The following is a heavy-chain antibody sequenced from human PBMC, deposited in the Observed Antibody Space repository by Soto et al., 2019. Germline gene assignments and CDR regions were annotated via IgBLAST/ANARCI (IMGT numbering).Heavy chain of an antibody. D-gene: IGHD7-27*01. CDR3: ATAGEGATHNFNFDY. Sequence: ASVKVSCKVSGYTLTELSMHWVRQAPGKGLEWMGGFDPEDGETIYAQKFQVRVTMTEDTSTDTAYMELSSLRSEDTAVYYCATAGEGATHNFNFDYWGQGTLVTVSS. V-gene: IGHV1-24*01. J-gene: IGHJ4*02. CDR1: GYTLTELS. CDR2: FDPEDGET.